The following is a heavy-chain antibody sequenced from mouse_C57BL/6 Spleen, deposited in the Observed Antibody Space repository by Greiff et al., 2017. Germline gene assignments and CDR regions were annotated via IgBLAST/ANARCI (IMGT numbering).Heavy chain of an antibody. V-gene: IGHV1-4*01. D-gene: IGHD1-1*01. CDR1: GYTFTSYT. CDR2: INPSSGYT. Sequence: VQVVESGAELARPGASVKMSCKASGYTFTSYTMHWVKQRPGQGLEWIGYINPSSGYTKYNQKFKDKATLTADKSSSTAYMQLSSLTSEDSAVYYCARLIATVVKDYAMDYWGQGTSVTVSS. J-gene: IGHJ4*01. CDR3: ARLIATVVKDYAMDY.